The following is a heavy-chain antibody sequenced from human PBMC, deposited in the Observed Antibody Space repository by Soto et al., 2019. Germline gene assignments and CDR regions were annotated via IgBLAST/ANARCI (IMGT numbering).Heavy chain of an antibody. V-gene: IGHV4-30-4*01. CDR3: ARQYYYDSSGSNWFDP. CDR2: IYYSGST. CDR1: GGSISSGDYY. Sequence: QVQLQESGPGLVKPSQTLSLTCTVSGGSISSGDYYWSWIRQPPGKGLEWIGYIYYSGSTYYNQAIKSLVTISVDTSRHQFALKQRSLPAADTAVYYCARQYYYDSSGSNWFDPWGQGTLVTVSS. D-gene: IGHD3-22*01. J-gene: IGHJ5*02.